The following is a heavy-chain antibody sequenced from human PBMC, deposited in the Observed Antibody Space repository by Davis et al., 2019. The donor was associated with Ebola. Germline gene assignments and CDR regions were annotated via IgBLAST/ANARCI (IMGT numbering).Heavy chain of an antibody. CDR3: AREPQPLGGSCYSLGCYFDF. D-gene: IGHD2-15*01. CDR2: MSTNNGNT. CDR1: GDPFTTHA. Sequence: ASVKVSCKSSGDPFTTHAITWVRQAPGQGLEWMGWMSTNNGNTNYAQKLQGRVTMTTDTSTSTAYMELRTLGSDDTAVYYCAREPQPLGGSCYSLGCYFDFWGQGTLVTVSS. J-gene: IGHJ4*02. V-gene: IGHV1-18*04.